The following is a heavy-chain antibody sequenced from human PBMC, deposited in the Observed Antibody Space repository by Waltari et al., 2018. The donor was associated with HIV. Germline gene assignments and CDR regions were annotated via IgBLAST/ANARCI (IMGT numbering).Heavy chain of an antibody. Sequence: QVQLVESGGGVVQPGTSLTLSCAVSGFTFSTFAIHWVRQSTGKGLEWLAVFWSDGAEISYADSVKGRFTVSKDSSQKTLYLHLTSLRAEDTALYYCARGYSSSRWIPLYHWGRGTLVTVSS. J-gene: IGHJ4*02. D-gene: IGHD6-6*01. CDR3: ARGYSSSRWIPLYH. CDR2: FWSDGAEI. V-gene: IGHV3-33*01. CDR1: GFTFSTFA.